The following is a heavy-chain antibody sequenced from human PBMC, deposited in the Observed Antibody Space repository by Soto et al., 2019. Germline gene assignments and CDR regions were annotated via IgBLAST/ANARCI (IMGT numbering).Heavy chain of an antibody. CDR3: AKYRAYLLYGMDV. V-gene: IGHV3-23*01. CDR2: ISGSGGST. J-gene: IGHJ6*02. Sequence: LSLTCAASGFTFSSYAMSWVRQAPGKGLEWVSAISGSGGSTYYADSVKGRFTISRDNSKNTLYLQMNSLRAEDTAVYYCAKYRAYLLYGMDVWGQGTTVTVSS. CDR1: GFTFSSYA. D-gene: IGHD5-12*01.